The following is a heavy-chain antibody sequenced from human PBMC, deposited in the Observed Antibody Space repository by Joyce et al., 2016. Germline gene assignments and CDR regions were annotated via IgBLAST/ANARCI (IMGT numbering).Heavy chain of an antibody. CDR2: IGYDGREK. J-gene: IGHJ2*01. CDR1: GFSFSRHG. CDR3: ARDPGEDWFFDL. D-gene: IGHD7-27*01. Sequence: QVQMVESGGGVVQPGRSLRLSCAASGFSFSRHGMHWLRQAPGKVLEWVANIGYDGREKYDADSGKGRFTITRDNSKNTLNLQMNSLRAEDTAVYYCARDPGEDWFFDLWGRGTLVTVSS. V-gene: IGHV3-33*01.